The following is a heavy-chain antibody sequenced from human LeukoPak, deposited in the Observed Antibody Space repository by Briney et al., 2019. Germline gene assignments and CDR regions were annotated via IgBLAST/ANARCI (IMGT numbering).Heavy chain of an antibody. CDR2: IYYSGST. J-gene: IGHJ5*02. CDR1: GGSISSGDYY. CDR3: ARDYGYGDYYRWFDP. V-gene: IGHV4-30-4*01. Sequence: SQTLSLTCTVSGGSISSGDYYWSWIRQPPGEGLEWIGYIYYSGSTYYNPSLKSRVTISVDTSKNQFSLKLSSVTAADTAVYYCARDYGYGDYYRWFDPWGQGTLVTVSS. D-gene: IGHD4-17*01.